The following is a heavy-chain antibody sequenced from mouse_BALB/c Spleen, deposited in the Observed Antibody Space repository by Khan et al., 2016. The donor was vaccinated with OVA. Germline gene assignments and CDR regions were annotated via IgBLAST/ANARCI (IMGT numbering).Heavy chain of an antibody. D-gene: IGHD2-4*01. CDR2: IYLYNGGT. Sequence: IQLVQSGPELVKPGASVKISCKASGYTFTDYNMHWVKQSHGKSLEWIGYIYLYNGGTGYNQKFKSKATLTVDNSSRTAYMELRSLTSEDSAVYYCARSRGPGYDYCLDYWGQGTTLTVSS. V-gene: IGHV1S29*02. CDR3: ARSRGPGYDYCLDY. J-gene: IGHJ2*01. CDR1: GYTFTDYN.